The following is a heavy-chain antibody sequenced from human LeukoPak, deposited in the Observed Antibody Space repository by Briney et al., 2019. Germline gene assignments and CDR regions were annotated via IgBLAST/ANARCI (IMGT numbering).Heavy chain of an antibody. CDR1: GVSISSHY. Sequence: SETLSLPCTLSGVSISSHYWSGLRQPPGKGREGFGYIYYSGSTSYNPSLKSRVTISVDTSKNQFSLKLTSVTAADTAVYYCARVWPDSSGYYYWFDPWGQGTLVTVSS. J-gene: IGHJ5*02. D-gene: IGHD3-22*01. CDR3: ARVWPDSSGYYYWFDP. V-gene: IGHV4-59*11. CDR2: IYYSGST.